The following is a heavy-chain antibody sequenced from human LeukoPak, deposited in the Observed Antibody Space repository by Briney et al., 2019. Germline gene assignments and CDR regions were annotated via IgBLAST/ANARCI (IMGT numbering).Heavy chain of an antibody. D-gene: IGHD2-15*01. CDR2: IYYSGST. V-gene: IGHV4-39*01. J-gene: IGHJ2*01. CDR1: GGSISSSSYY. Sequence: SETLSLTRTVSGGSISSSSYYWGWIRQPPGKGLEWIGSIYYSGSTYYNPSLKSRVTISVDTSKNQFSLKLSSVTAADTAVYYCARNDVVVVAADNWYFDLWGRGTLVTVSS. CDR3: ARNDVVVVAADNWYFDL.